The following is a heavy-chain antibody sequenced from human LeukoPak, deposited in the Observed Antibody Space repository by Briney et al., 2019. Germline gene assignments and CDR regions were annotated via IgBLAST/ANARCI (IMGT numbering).Heavy chain of an antibody. D-gene: IGHD6-13*01. CDR2: IWHDGYQK. V-gene: IGHV3-33*06. CDR3: AKDYGTTATAFQLRAPYFDY. J-gene: IGHJ4*02. CDR1: GFTFSNYG. Sequence: GGSLRLSCTASGFTFSNYGIHWVRQAPGKGLEWVAVIWHDGYQKYYEDSVKGRFTISRDDSENTVYLQMNSLRAEDTAVYYCAKDYGTTATAFQLRAPYFDYWGQGALVTVAS.